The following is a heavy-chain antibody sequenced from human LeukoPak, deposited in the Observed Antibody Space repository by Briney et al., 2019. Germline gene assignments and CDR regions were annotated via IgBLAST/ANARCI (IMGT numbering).Heavy chain of an antibody. CDR3: ARARSSGRLSWFDP. V-gene: IGHV1-2*02. CDR2: INPNSGGT. CDR1: GYTFTGYY. Sequence: ASVKVSCKASGYTFTGYYMHWVRQAPGQGLEWMGWINPNSGGTNYAQKFQGRVTMTRDTSISTAYMELSRLRSDDTAVYSCARARSSGRLSWFDPWGQGTLVTVSS. J-gene: IGHJ5*02. D-gene: IGHD2-2*01.